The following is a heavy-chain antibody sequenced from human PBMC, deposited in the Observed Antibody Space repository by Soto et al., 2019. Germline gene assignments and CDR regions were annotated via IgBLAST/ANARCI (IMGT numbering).Heavy chain of an antibody. D-gene: IGHD1-26*01. Sequence: QVQLVQSGAEVKKPGASVKVSCKVSGYTLTELSMHWVRQAPGKGLEWMGGFDPEDGETIYAQKFQGRVTMTEDTSTDTAYMELSSLRSEDTAVYYCATDRCIVGATTWGWGWFDPWGQGTLVTVSS. J-gene: IGHJ5*02. V-gene: IGHV1-24*01. CDR1: GYTLTELS. CDR2: FDPEDGET. CDR3: ATDRCIVGATTWGWGWFDP.